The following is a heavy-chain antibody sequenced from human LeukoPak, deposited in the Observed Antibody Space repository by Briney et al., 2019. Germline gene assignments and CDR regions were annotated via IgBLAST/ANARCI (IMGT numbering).Heavy chain of an antibody. CDR2: SNPSSGGT. D-gene: IGHD6-13*01. Sequence: ASVKVSCKASGYTFSDYHIHWLRHAPGQGLEWMGWSNPSSGGTNYAEKFHGRVTMTRDTSTNTAYMELSRLRSDDTAVDFCTRVRALAAAGTGARYFQDWGQGTLVTVSS. CDR3: TRVRALAAAGTGARYFQD. V-gene: IGHV1-2*02. J-gene: IGHJ1*01. CDR1: GYTFSDYH.